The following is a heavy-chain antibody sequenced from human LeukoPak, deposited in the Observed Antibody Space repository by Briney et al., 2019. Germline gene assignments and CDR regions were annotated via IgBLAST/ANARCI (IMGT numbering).Heavy chain of an antibody. CDR1: GGTFSSYA. D-gene: IGHD6-13*01. V-gene: IGHV1-69*04. Sequence: SVKVSCKASGGTFSSYAISWVRQAPGQGLEWMGRITPVLGIANYAQKFQGRVTITADKSTSTAYMELSSLRSEDTAVYYCAREVTAAAGSIGYWGQGTLVTVSS. CDR3: AREVTAAAGSIGY. CDR2: ITPVLGIA. J-gene: IGHJ4*02.